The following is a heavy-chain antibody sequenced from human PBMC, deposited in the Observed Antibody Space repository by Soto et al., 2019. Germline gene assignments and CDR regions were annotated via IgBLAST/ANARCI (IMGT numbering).Heavy chain of an antibody. V-gene: IGHV3-48*02. J-gene: IGHJ5*02. CDR3: ARQVYTVVTPIDL. Sequence: SLRLSCVACGVTFSAYSINRFLKNTGKGPEWLSYISGNNANIYYADSVRGRFTISRDNAKSSLFLQMDSLRDEDTAVYYFARQVYTVVTPIDLWGQGTMVSGSS. D-gene: IGHD2-21*02. CDR1: GVTFSAYS. CDR2: ISGNNANI.